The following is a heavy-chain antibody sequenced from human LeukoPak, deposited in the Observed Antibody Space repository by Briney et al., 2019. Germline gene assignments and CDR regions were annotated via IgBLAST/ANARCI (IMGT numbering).Heavy chain of an antibody. CDR3: ARGYTLDTAMVFLDY. J-gene: IGHJ4*02. CDR2: INHSGST. Sequence: SETLSLTCAVYGGSFSGYYWSWIRQPPGKGLEWIGEINHSGSTNYNPSLKSRVTISVDTSKNQFSLKLSSVTAADTAVYYCARGYTLDTAMVFLDYWGQGTLVTVSS. V-gene: IGHV4-34*01. CDR1: GGSFSGYY. D-gene: IGHD5-18*01.